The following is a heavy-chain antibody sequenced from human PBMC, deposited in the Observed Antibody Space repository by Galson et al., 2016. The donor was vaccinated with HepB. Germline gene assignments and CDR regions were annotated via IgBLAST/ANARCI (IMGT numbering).Heavy chain of an antibody. J-gene: IGHJ4*02. CDR1: GGSAGSGTYY. V-gene: IGHV4-61*01. Sequence: SETLSLTCTVSGGSAGSGTYYWSWIRQPPGKGLEWIGYIYYSGSTNYNPSLKSRVTISVDTSKNQFSLKLSSVTAADTAVYYCARGPSPLADYWGQGTLVTVSS. CDR3: ARGPSPLADY. CDR2: IYYSGST.